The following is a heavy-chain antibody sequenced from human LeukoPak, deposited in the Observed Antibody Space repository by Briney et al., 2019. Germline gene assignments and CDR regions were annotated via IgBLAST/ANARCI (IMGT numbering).Heavy chain of an antibody. J-gene: IGHJ4*02. Sequence: SETLSLTSAVYGGSFSGYYWSWIRQPPGKGLEWIGEINHSGSTNYNPSLKSRVTISVDTSKNQFSLKLSSVTAADTAVYYCARGQGYDFWSGYYFDYWGQGTLVTVSS. CDR3: ARGQGYDFWSGYYFDY. D-gene: IGHD3-3*01. V-gene: IGHV4-34*01. CDR1: GGSFSGYY. CDR2: INHSGST.